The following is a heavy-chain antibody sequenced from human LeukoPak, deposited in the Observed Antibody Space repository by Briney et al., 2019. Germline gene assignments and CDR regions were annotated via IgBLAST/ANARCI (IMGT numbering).Heavy chain of an antibody. Sequence: SVTVSCKASGGTFSSYAISWVRQAPGQGLEWMGGIIPIFGTANYAQKFQGRVTITADESTCTAYMELSSLRSEDTAVYYCARDREQQLVGTHYYYYGMDVWGQGTTVTVPS. CDR2: IIPIFGTA. D-gene: IGHD6-13*01. J-gene: IGHJ6*02. V-gene: IGHV1-69*13. CDR1: GGTFSSYA. CDR3: ARDREQQLVGTHYYYYGMDV.